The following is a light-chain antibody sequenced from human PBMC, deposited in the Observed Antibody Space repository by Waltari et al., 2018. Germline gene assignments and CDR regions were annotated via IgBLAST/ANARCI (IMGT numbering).Light chain of an antibody. CDR3: CSYAGRSTWV. Sequence: QSALTQPRSVSGSPGQSVTISCTGTNFDVGGYNYVSWYQQHPGNAPKLMIYNVNERLSGVPDRFSGSKSGNTASLTISGLQAEDEADYFCCSYAGRSTWVFGGGTKVTVL. CDR1: NFDVGGYNY. V-gene: IGLV2-11*01. J-gene: IGLJ3*02. CDR2: NVN.